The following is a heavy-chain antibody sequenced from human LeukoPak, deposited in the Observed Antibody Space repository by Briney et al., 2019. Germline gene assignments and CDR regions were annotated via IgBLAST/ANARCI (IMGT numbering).Heavy chain of an antibody. D-gene: IGHD1-26*01. Sequence: GESLKISCKGSGCSFTSYWIGWVRQMPRKGLEWMGFIYPGHSDTRYSPSFQGQVTISADKSISTAYLQWSSLKASDTTMYYCARRVVGATRGEFDYWGQGTLVTVSS. CDR3: ARRVVGATRGEFDY. CDR1: GCSFTSYW. CDR2: IYPGHSDT. J-gene: IGHJ4*02. V-gene: IGHV5-51*01.